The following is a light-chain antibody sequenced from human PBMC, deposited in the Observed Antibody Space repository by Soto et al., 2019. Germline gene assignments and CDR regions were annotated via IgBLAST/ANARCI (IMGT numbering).Light chain of an antibody. V-gene: IGKV3-20*01. CDR3: QQYGTSRWT. Sequence: PGERATLSCRASQSVSSSYLAWYQQKPGQAPRLLIYGASSRATGIPDRFSGSGSGTDFTLTISRLEPGDFAVYYCQQYGTSRWTFGQGTKVETK. CDR1: QSVSSSY. CDR2: GAS. J-gene: IGKJ1*01.